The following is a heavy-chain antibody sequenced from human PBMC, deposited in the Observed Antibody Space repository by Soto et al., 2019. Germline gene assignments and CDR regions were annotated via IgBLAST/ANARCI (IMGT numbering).Heavy chain of an antibody. J-gene: IGHJ5*02. V-gene: IGHV3-73*01. Sequence: GGSLRLSCAASGFTFSGSAMHWVRQASGKGLEWVGRIRSKANSYATAYAASVKGRFTISRDDSKNTAYLQMNSLKTEDTAVYYCTRLTRMAAGPNWFDPWGQGTLVTVSS. CDR2: IRSKANSYAT. D-gene: IGHD6-13*01. CDR1: GFTFSGSA. CDR3: TRLTRMAAGPNWFDP.